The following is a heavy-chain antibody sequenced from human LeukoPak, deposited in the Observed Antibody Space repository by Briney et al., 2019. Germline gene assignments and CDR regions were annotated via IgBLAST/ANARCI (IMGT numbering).Heavy chain of an antibody. CDR1: GYTFTSYD. D-gene: IGHD6-13*01. Sequence: ASVKVSCKASGYTFTSYDINWVRQATGQGLEWMGWMNPNSGNTGYAQKFQGRVTMTRDTSISTAYMELSRLRSDDTAVYYCARDNGAAAATGAFDIWGQGTMVTVSS. J-gene: IGHJ3*02. V-gene: IGHV1-8*02. CDR3: ARDNGAAAATGAFDI. CDR2: MNPNSGNT.